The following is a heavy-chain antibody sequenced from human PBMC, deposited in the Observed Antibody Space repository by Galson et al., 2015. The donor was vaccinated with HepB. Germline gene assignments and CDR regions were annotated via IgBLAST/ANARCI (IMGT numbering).Heavy chain of an antibody. CDR2: VYYIGTT. Sequence: ETLSLTCTVSGGSISSYYWSWIRQPPGKGLEWVGYVYYIGTTNYNPSLKSRVTISVDTSKNQFSLKLSSVTAADTAVYYCARHPGLAYFDYWGQGTLVAVTS. D-gene: IGHD3-10*01. V-gene: IGHV4-59*08. J-gene: IGHJ4*02. CDR1: GGSISSYY. CDR3: ARHPGLAYFDY.